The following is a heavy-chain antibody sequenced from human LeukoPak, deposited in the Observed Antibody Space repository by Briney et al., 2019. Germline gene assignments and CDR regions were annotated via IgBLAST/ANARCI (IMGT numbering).Heavy chain of an antibody. V-gene: IGHV4-59*01. CDR1: GGSISSYY. J-gene: IGHJ4*02. D-gene: IGHD4-23*01. Sequence: SETLSLTCTVSGGSISSYYWSWIRQPPGKGLEWIGYIYYSGSTNYNPSLKSRVTISVDTSKNQFSLKLSSVTAADTAVYYCARAPRDYGGNSGYYFDYWGQGTLVTVSS. CDR2: IYYSGST. CDR3: ARAPRDYGGNSGYYFDY.